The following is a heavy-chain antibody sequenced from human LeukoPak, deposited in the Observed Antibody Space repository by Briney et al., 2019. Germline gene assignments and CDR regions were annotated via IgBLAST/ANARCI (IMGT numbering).Heavy chain of an antibody. V-gene: IGHV3-13*01. CDR1: GFTFSSYD. J-gene: IGHJ6*02. D-gene: IGHD3-10*01. CDR3: ARDPGGSGKGMDV. CDR2: IGTAGDT. Sequence: GSLRLSCAASGFTFSSYDMHWVRQATGKGLEGVSAIGTAGDTYYSGSVKGRFTISRENAKNSLYLQMNSLRAGDTAVYYCARDPGGSGKGMDVWGQGTTVTVSS.